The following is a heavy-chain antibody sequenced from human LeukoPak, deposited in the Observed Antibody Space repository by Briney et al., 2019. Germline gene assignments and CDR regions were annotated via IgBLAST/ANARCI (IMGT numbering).Heavy chain of an antibody. CDR1: GGTFSSYA. J-gene: IGHJ4*02. CDR2: INPNSGGT. D-gene: IGHD2-2*01. V-gene: IGHV1-2*02. CDR3: ARDGADQGNY. Sequence: ASVKVSCKASGGTFSSYAISWVRQAPGQGLEWMGWINPNSGGTNYAQKFQGRVTMTRDTSISTAYMELSRLRSDDTAVYYCARDGADQGNYWGQGTLVTVSS.